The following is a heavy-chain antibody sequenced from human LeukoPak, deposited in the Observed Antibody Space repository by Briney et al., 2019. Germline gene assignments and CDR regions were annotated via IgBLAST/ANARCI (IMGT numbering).Heavy chain of an antibody. CDR1: GFTFSSYW. J-gene: IGHJ4*02. CDR2: IKQDGSEK. Sequence: PGGSLRLSCAASGFTFSSYWMSWVRQAPGKGLEWGANIKQDGSEKYYVDSVKGRFTISRDNAKNSLYLQMNSLRAEDTAVYYCARDSSGYYLAEYYFDYWGQGTLVTVSS. CDR3: ARDSSGYYLAEYYFDY. D-gene: IGHD3-22*01. V-gene: IGHV3-7*01.